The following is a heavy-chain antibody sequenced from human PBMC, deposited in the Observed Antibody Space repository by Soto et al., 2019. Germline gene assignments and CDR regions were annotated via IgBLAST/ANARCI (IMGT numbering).Heavy chain of an antibody. D-gene: IGHD2-15*01. CDR3: ARGYCSGGSCLGP. Sequence: GASVKVSCKVSGYTLTELSMHWVRQAPGKGLEWMGGFDPEDGDTIYSQKFQGRVTMTEDTSTNTAYMELSSLRSEDTAVYYCARGYCSGGSCLGPWGQGTLVTVSS. CDR1: GYTLTELS. V-gene: IGHV1-24*01. CDR2: FDPEDGDT. J-gene: IGHJ5*02.